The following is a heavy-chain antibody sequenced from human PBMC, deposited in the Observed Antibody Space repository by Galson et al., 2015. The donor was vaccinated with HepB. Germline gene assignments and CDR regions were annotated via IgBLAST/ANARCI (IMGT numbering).Heavy chain of an antibody. J-gene: IGHJ3*02. Sequence: SETLSLTCTVSGGSISSSSYYWGWIRQPPGKGLEWIGSIYYSGSTYYNPSLKSRVTISVDTSKNQFSLKLSSVTAADTAVYYCARPRRLQLERHHDAFDIWGQGTMVTVSS. CDR3: ARPRRLQLERHHDAFDI. CDR1: GGSISSSSYY. CDR2: IYYSGST. D-gene: IGHD1-1*01. V-gene: IGHV4-39*01.